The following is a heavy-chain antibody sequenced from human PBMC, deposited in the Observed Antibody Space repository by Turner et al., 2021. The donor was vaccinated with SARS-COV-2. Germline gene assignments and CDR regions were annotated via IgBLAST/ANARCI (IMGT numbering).Heavy chain of an antibody. Sequence: QLQLQESGPGLVKPSETLSLTCTVSGGSILNSIYYWAWIRQPPGKGLEWIGSISYSGNTYYNPSLSSRVTISVHTSKNQFSLKVTSVTAADTAVYYCARTRPSDGDYAPDNWFDPWGQGTLVSVSS. V-gene: IGHV4-39*01. CDR1: GGSILNSIYY. CDR2: ISYSGNT. J-gene: IGHJ5*02. CDR3: ARTRPSDGDYAPDNWFDP. D-gene: IGHD4-17*01.